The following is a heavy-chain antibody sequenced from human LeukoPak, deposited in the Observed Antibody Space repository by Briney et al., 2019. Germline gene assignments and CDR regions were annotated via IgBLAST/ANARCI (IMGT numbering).Heavy chain of an antibody. J-gene: IGHJ4*02. CDR3: ARVGLYYDSSGYLRAFDY. V-gene: IGHV3-48*04. CDR1: GFTFSSYS. D-gene: IGHD3-22*01. Sequence: GGSLRLSCAASGFTFSSYSMNWVRQAPGKGLEWVSYISSSSSTIYYADSVKGRFTISRDNAKNSLYLQMNSLRAEDTAVYYCARVGLYYDSSGYLRAFDYWGQGTLVTVSS. CDR2: ISSSSSTI.